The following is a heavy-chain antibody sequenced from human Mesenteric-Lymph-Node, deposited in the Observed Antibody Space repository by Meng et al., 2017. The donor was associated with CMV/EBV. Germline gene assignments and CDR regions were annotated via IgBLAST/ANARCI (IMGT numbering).Heavy chain of an antibody. CDR1: GYSISSGYY. J-gene: IGHJ5*02. CDR2: MYHSGST. V-gene: IGHV4-38-2*02. Sequence: GSLRLSCTVSGYSISSGYYWGWIRQPPGKGLEWIGSMYHSGSTYYNPSLKSRVTISVDTSKNQFSLKLSSLTAADTAVYYCARALIVGGSWFDPWGHGTLVTVSS. CDR3: ARALIVGGSWFDP. D-gene: IGHD1-26*01.